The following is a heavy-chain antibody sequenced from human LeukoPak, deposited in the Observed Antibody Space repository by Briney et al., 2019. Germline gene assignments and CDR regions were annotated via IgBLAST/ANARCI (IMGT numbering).Heavy chain of an antibody. CDR1: GFTFSSYA. D-gene: IGHD3-16*01. CDR3: GTGYCDYVWGSDYFDY. CDR2: ISGSGGST. Sequence: GGSLRLSCAASGFTFSSYAMSWVRQAQGKGLEWVSAISGSGGSTYYADSVKGRFTIYRDNFRDNLYLQMKSLRAEARAVCSCGTGYCDYVWGSDYFDYWGQGTLVTVSS. J-gene: IGHJ4*02. V-gene: IGHV3-23*01.